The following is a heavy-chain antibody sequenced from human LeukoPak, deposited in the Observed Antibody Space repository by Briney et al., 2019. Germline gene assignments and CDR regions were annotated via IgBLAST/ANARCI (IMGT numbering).Heavy chain of an antibody. D-gene: IGHD4-23*01. CDR3: ARGGGNSNSDY. J-gene: IGHJ4*02. CDR2: ISSSSYI. Sequence: GGSLRLSCAASGFTFSSYSMNWVRQAPGKGLEWVSSISSSSYIYYADSVKGRFTISRDNAKNSLYLQMNSLRAEDTAVYYCARGGGNSNSDYWGQGTLVTVSS. CDR1: GFTFSSYS. V-gene: IGHV3-21*01.